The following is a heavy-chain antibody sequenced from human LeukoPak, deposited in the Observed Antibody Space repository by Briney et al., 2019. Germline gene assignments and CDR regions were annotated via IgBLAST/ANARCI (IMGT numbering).Heavy chain of an antibody. CDR2: ISGSGSST. D-gene: IGHD6-25*01. CDR1: GFTFSSYC. CDR3: AKLVGGCNFAY. J-gene: IGHJ4*02. Sequence: GGSLRLSCAASGFTFSSYCMSWVRQAPGKGLEWVSSISGSGSSTYYADSVKGRFTISRDNSKHTLYLQMNSLRAEDTAVYYCAKLVGGCNFAYWGQGTLVTVSS. V-gene: IGHV3-23*01.